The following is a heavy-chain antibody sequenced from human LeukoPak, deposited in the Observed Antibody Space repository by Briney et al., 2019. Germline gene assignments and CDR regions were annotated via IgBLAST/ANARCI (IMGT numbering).Heavy chain of an antibody. J-gene: IGHJ4*02. V-gene: IGHV4-30-4*08. Sequence: SETLSLTCTVSGGSISSGSYYWSWIRQPPGKGLEWIGYIYYSGSTYYNPSFKSRVSISVDTSKNHFSLGLSSVTAADTAIYYCAREDSSGHYFDYWGQGTLVTVSS. CDR2: IYYSGST. CDR1: GGSISSGSYY. D-gene: IGHD5-18*01. CDR3: AREDSSGHYFDY.